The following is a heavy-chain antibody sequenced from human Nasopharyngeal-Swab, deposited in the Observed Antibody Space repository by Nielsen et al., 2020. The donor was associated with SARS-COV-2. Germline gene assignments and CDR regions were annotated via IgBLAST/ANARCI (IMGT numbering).Heavy chain of an antibody. CDR2: INTNTGNP. Sequence: ASVKVSCKASGYTFTSYAMNWVRQAPGQGLEWMGWINTNTGNPTYAQGFTGRFVFSLDTSVSTAYLQISSLKAEDTAVYYCARDPEFRPPYYYYGMDVWGQGTTVTVSS. V-gene: IGHV7-4-1*02. D-gene: IGHD3-10*01. CDR3: ARDPEFRPPYYYYGMDV. J-gene: IGHJ6*02. CDR1: GYTFTSYA.